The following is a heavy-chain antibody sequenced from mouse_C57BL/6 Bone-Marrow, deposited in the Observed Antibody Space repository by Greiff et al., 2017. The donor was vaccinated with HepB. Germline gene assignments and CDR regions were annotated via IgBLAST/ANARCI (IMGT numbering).Heavy chain of an antibody. D-gene: IGHD2-1*01. CDR1: GFTFSDYG. CDR3: ARGFYYGNYLPAMDY. CDR2: ISSGSSTI. Sequence: EVMLVESGGGLVKPGGSLKLSCAASGFTFSDYGMHWVRQAPEKGLEWVAYISSGSSTIYYADTVKGRFTISRDNAKNTLSLQMTSLRSEDTAMYYCARGFYYGNYLPAMDYWGQGTSVTVSS. V-gene: IGHV5-17*01. J-gene: IGHJ4*01.